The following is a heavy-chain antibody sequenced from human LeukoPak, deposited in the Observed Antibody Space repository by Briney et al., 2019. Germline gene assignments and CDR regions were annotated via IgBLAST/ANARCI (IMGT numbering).Heavy chain of an antibody. D-gene: IGHD2-2*02. J-gene: IGHJ6*02. CDR1: GFTFSSYG. CDR3: AKAVSCSSTSCYRSYGMDV. Sequence: PGGSLRLSRAASGFTFSSYGMSWVRQAPGKGLEWVSGISGSGGSTYYADSVKGRFTISRDNSKNTLYLQMNSLRAEDTAVYYCAKAVSCSSTSCYRSYGMDVWGQGTTVTVSS. V-gene: IGHV3-23*01. CDR2: ISGSGGST.